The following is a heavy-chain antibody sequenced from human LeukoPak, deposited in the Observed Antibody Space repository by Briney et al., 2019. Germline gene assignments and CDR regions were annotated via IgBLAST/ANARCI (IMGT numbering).Heavy chain of an antibody. CDR2: ISDSGGRT. V-gene: IGHV3-23*01. D-gene: IGHD3-22*01. CDR3: AKRGVVIRVILVGFHKEAYYFDS. Sequence: GGSLRLSCAASGFSFDTYWMSWVRQAPGKGLEWVAGISDSGGRTNYADSVKGRFTISRDNPKNTIYLQMNSLRAEDTAVYFCAKRGVVIRVILVGFHKEAYYFDSWGQGALVTVSS. J-gene: IGHJ4*02. CDR1: GFSFDTYW.